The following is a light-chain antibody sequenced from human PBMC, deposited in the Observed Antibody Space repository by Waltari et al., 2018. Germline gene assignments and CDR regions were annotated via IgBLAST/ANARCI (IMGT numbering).Light chain of an antibody. CDR2: AAS. J-gene: IGKJ1*01. CDR1: QGISSY. Sequence: IRMTQSPSSFPASTGDRVTITCRASQGISSYLAWYQQKPGKAPQLLIYAASTSQSGVPSSFSGSGSGSAFTLTSRCLQSEDFSSYYCQQYYSYPTFGQGTKVEIK. CDR3: QQYYSYPT. V-gene: IGKV1-8*01.